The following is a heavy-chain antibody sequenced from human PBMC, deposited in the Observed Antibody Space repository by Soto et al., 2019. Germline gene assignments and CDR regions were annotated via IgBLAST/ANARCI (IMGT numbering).Heavy chain of an antibody. CDR1: GGSFSGYY. CDR2: INHTGST. D-gene: IGHD2-15*01. Sequence: QVQLQQWGAGLLKPSETLSLTCAVYGGSFSGYYWSWIRQPPGKGLEWIGEINHTGSTNYNPSLKSRVTMSLATSRNQFPRRLSSVTAADPAVYYCSRGRRSSTYWSGGSCYLYGVCFDPWGQGTLVTVSS. CDR3: SRGRRSSTYWSGGSCYLYGVCFDP. V-gene: IGHV4-34*01. J-gene: IGHJ5*02.